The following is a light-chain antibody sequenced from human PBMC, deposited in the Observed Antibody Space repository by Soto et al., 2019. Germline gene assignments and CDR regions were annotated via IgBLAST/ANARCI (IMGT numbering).Light chain of an antibody. CDR1: SSDVGIFNL. CDR3: CSYAGSRTWV. J-gene: IGLJ3*02. CDR2: EVS. Sequence: QSAPIQPASVSGSPGQSITISCTGSSSDVGIFNLVSWYQPYPGKAPKLVLYEVSKWPSGISHRFSGSKSGNTASLTISGLQAEDEADYYCCSYAGSRTWVFGGGTKLTVL. V-gene: IGLV2-23*02.